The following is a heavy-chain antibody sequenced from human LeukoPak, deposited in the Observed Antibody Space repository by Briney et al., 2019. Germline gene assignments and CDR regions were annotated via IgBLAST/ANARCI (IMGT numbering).Heavy chain of an antibody. Sequence: GGSLGLSCAASGFTFNDYYMSWIRQAPGKGLEWVSYIISSGSTIYYADSVKGRFTISRDNTKNSLYLQMNSLRAEDTAVYYCARVRGNRGVYYFDYWGQGTLVTVSS. J-gene: IGHJ4*02. D-gene: IGHD3-10*01. CDR2: IISSGSTI. CDR1: GFTFNDYY. V-gene: IGHV3-11*01. CDR3: ARVRGNRGVYYFDY.